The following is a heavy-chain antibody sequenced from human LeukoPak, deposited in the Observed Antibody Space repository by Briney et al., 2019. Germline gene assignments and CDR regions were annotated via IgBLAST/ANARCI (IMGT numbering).Heavy chain of an antibody. CDR1: GFTFSSYT. CDR3: ARDSGHYCIDY. J-gene: IGHJ4*02. D-gene: IGHD3-9*01. Sequence: GGSLRLSCEASGFTFSSYTMNWVRQAPGKGLEWVSSITSSSSYIYYADSVKGRFTISRDNARNSLYLQMNSLRAEDTAVYYCARDSGHYCIDYWGQGTLVTVSS. V-gene: IGHV3-21*01. CDR2: ITSSSSYI.